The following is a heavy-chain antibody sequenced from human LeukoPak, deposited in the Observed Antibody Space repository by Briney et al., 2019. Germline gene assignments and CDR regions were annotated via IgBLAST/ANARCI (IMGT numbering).Heavy chain of an antibody. CDR1: GYTFTGYY. D-gene: IGHD3-3*01. J-gene: IGHJ4*02. V-gene: IGHV1-2*02. CDR2: INPNSGGT. Sequence: VSVKVSCKASGYTFTGYYMHWVRQAPGQGLEWMGWINPNSGGTNYAQKFQGRVTMTRDTSISTAYMELSRLRSDDTAVYYCARQGYDFWSDYYFDYWGQGTLVTVSS. CDR3: ARQGYDFWSDYYFDY.